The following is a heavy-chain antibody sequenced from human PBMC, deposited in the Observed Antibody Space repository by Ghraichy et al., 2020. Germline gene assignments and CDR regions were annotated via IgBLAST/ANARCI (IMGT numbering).Heavy chain of an antibody. CDR2: IYYSGST. CDR3: ASHSSGSYPYYFDF. Sequence: SETLSLTCTVSGGSISSSSYYWGWIRQPPGKGLEWIESIYYSGSTYYNPSLKSRVTISVDTSKNQFSLKLSSVTAADTAVYYCASHSSGSYPYYFDFWGQGTLVTVSS. CDR1: GGSISSSSYY. J-gene: IGHJ4*02. D-gene: IGHD1-26*01. V-gene: IGHV4-39*01.